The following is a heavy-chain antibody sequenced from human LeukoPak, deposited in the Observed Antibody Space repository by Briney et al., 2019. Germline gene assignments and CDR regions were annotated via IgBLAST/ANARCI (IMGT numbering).Heavy chain of an antibody. CDR1: GFTFSSYE. D-gene: IGHD3-22*01. Sequence: PGGSLRLSCAASGFTFSSYEMNWVRQAPGKGLEWVSYISSSGSTIYYADSVKGRFTISRDNAKNSLYLQMNSLRAEDTAVHYCARAGFLDYDSSGYRYWGQGTLVTVSS. J-gene: IGHJ4*02. CDR3: ARAGFLDYDSSGYRY. CDR2: ISSSGSTI. V-gene: IGHV3-48*03.